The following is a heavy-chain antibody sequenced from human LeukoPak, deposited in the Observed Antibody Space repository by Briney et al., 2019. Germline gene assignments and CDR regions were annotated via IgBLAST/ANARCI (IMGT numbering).Heavy chain of an antibody. CDR1: GYTFTSYY. Sequence: ASVKVSCKASGYTFTSYYMHWVRQAPGQGLEWMGIINPSGGSTSYAQKFQGRVTMTRDTSISTAYMELSRLRSDDTAVYYCARAWFGELSPNFDYWGQGTLVTVSS. D-gene: IGHD3-10*01. CDR3: ARAWFGELSPNFDY. CDR2: INPSGGST. V-gene: IGHV1-46*01. J-gene: IGHJ4*02.